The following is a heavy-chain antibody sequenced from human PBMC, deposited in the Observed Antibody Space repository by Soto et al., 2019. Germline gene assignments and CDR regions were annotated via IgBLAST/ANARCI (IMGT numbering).Heavy chain of an antibody. CDR2: VYYLGNT. V-gene: IGHV4-39*01. Sequence: SETLSLTCIISSGSITTSSYYWGWIRQPPGKGLEWIGSVYYLGNTYYNPSLKSRVTISVDTSKNQFSVYLRSVTAADTAVYYCARQSPTGDPDYWGLGTLVTVSS. CDR3: ARQSPTGDPDY. CDR1: SGSITTSSYY. J-gene: IGHJ4*02. D-gene: IGHD4-17*01.